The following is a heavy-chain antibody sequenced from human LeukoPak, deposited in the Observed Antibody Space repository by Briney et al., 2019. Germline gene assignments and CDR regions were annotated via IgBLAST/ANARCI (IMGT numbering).Heavy chain of an antibody. Sequence: QTLSLTCAISVDIVPSNIAAWHWIRQSPSGGLEWLGRTSYRSKWYNDYAVSVKSRITIHPVTTKNQFSLQLNAFYPADTAVYYCAAGYYGILSGSNPFDSWGQGTLVTVSS. V-gene: IGHV6-1*01. CDR3: AAGYYGILSGSNPFDS. J-gene: IGHJ4*02. D-gene: IGHD3-9*01. CDR2: TSYRSKWYN. CDR1: VDIVPSNIAA.